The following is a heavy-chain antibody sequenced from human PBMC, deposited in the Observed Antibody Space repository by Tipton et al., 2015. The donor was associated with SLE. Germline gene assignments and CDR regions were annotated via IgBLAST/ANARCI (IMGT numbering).Heavy chain of an antibody. CDR2: ISWNSGSI. V-gene: IGHV3-9*01. CDR3: AKDRITMIVGGFDY. D-gene: IGHD3-22*01. Sequence: RSLRLSCAASGFTFDDYAMHWVRQAPGKGLEWVSGISWNSGSIGYADSVKGRFTISRDNAKNSLYLQMNSLRAEDTALYYCAKDRITMIVGGFDYWGQGTLVTVSS. J-gene: IGHJ4*02. CDR1: GFTFDDYA.